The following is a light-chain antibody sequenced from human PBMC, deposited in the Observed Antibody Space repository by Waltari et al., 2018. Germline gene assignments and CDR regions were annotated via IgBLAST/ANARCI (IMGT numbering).Light chain of an antibody. V-gene: IGKV1-5*01. CDR2: YAS. CDR3: QHYSASSFT. J-gene: IGKJ4*01. CDR1: ENIDNW. Sequence: DIQMTQSPSTLSASVGDRVTITCRVSENIDNWLAWYQQRPGEAPNLLIFYASTLEKGVPSRFSGSGSGTEFTLTISSLQPDDFATYYCQHYSASSFTLGGGTKLEIK.